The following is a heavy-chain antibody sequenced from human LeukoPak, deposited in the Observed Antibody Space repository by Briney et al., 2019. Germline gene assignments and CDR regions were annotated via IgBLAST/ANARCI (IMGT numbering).Heavy chain of an antibody. CDR1: GYSISSGYY. Sequence: SETLSLTCTVSGYSISSGYYWGWIRQPPGKGLEWIGYIYYSGSTNYNPSLKSRVTISVDTSKNQFSLKLSSVTAADTAVYYCARSVESYNWNYRVDIWGQGTMVTVSS. CDR2: IYYSGST. D-gene: IGHD1-7*01. V-gene: IGHV4-61*01. CDR3: ARSVESYNWNYRVDI. J-gene: IGHJ3*02.